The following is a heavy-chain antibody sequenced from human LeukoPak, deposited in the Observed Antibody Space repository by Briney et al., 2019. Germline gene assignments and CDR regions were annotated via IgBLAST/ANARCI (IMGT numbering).Heavy chain of an antibody. J-gene: IGHJ4*02. V-gene: IGHV3-33*06. CDR3: AKGGTYYYGSGSYWTSDY. CDR2: IWYDGSNK. CDR1: GFTFSSYA. D-gene: IGHD3-10*01. Sequence: PGGSLRLSCAASGFTFSSYAMSWVRQAPGKGLEWVAVIWYDGSNKYYADSVKGRFTISRDNSKNTLYLQMNSLRAEDTAVYYCAKGGTYYYGSGSYWTSDYWGQGTLVTISS.